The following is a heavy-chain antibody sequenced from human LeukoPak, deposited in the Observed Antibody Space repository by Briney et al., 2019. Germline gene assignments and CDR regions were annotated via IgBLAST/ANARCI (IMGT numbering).Heavy chain of an antibody. D-gene: IGHD1-7*01. J-gene: IGHJ4*02. V-gene: IGHV3-74*01. CDR3: ERGLQGNSGRFDY. CDR1: GFTFSSHW. CDR2: IKSDGSSI. Sequence: GGSLRLSCTASGFTFSSHWMHWVRQVPGKGLVWVSRIKSDGSSISYADSVKGRFTISRDNAKNTLYLQINSLRAEDTAMYYWERGLQGNSGRFDYWGQETLSPVS.